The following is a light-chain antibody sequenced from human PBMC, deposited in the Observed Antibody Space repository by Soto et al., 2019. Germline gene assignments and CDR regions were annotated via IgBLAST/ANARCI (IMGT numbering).Light chain of an antibody. J-gene: IGLJ2*01. V-gene: IGLV2-14*01. Sequence: QSVPTQPASVSGSLGQSITISCTGTSSDIGGHNYVSWYQLHPGKAPKVLIFEVIKRPSGVSTRFSGSKSGNMASLTISGLRPEDEGDYYCSSFTSTSTVILGGGTKVTVL. CDR1: SSDIGGHNY. CDR3: SSFTSTSTVI. CDR2: EVI.